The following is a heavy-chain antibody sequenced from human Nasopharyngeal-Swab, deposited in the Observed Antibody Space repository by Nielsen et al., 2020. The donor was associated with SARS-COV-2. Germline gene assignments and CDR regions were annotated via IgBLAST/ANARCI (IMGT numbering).Heavy chain of an antibody. CDR3: AKDPYRVIVATGNYFDY. Sequence: GESMKISCAASGFSFSSHGMHWVRQAPGKGLEWVAVISTDGSNIHYADSVKGRFTISRDNSKNTLYLQMNSLRAEDTAVYYCAKDPYRVIVATGNYFDYWGQGTLVTVSS. CDR1: GFSFSSHG. CDR2: ISTDGSNI. V-gene: IGHV3-30*18. D-gene: IGHD3-9*01. J-gene: IGHJ4*02.